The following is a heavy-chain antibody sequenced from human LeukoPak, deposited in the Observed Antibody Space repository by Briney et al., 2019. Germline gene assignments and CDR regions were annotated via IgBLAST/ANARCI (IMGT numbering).Heavy chain of an antibody. V-gene: IGHV3-21*01. CDR3: AASPVGGYYVDY. J-gene: IGHJ4*02. D-gene: IGHD3-22*01. CDR1: GFTFSSYS. CDR2: ISSSSSYI. Sequence: PGGSLRLSCAASGFTFSSYSMNWVRQAPGKGLEWVSSISSSSSYIYYADSVKGRFTISRDNAKNSLYLQMNSLRAEDTAVYYCAASPVGGYYVDYWGQGTLVTVSS.